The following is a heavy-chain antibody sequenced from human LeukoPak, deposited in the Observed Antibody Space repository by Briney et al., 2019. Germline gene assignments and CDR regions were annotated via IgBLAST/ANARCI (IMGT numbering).Heavy chain of an antibody. J-gene: IGHJ6*02. CDR2: IYYSGST. CDR1: GGSISSGGYS. V-gene: IGHV4-30-2*05. CDR3: ARDPYSSSWYPTTYYYYGMDV. D-gene: IGHD6-13*01. Sequence: SQTLSLTCAVSGGSISSGGYSWSWIRQPPGKGLEWIGYIYYSGSTYYNPSLKSRVTISVDTSKNQFSLKLSSVTAADTAVYYCARDPYSSSWYPTTYYYYGMDVWGQGTTVTVSS.